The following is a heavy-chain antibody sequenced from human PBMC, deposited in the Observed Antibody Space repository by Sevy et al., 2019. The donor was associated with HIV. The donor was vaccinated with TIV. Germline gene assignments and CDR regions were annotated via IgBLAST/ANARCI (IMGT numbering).Heavy chain of an antibody. CDR2: ITASGSTT. CDR1: GFPFSTYA. V-gene: IGHV3-23*01. Sequence: GGSLRLSCAASGFPFSTYAMTWVRQAPGKGLEWVSSITASGSTTYYADSVKGRFTISRDNSKNTMSLQMNSLRAEDTAIYYCPKGNDAYYYDYWGQGTLVTVSS. D-gene: IGHD3-16*01. CDR3: PKGNDAYYYDY. J-gene: IGHJ4*02.